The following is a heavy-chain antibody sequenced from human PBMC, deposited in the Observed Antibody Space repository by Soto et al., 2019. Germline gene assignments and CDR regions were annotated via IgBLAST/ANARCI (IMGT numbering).Heavy chain of an antibody. CDR2: INHSGIT. J-gene: IGHJ6*02. D-gene: IGHD3-10*01. CDR1: GGSFSGYY. V-gene: IGHV4-34*01. Sequence: PSETLSLTCAVYGGSFSGYYWRWIRQPPGKGLEWIGEINHSGITNYNPSLKSRVTISVDTSKNQFSLKLSFVTAADTAVYYCARGGIVYYGSGSYYLPSPYYYYGMDVWGQGTTVTVS. CDR3: ARGGIVYYGSGSYYLPSPYYYYGMDV.